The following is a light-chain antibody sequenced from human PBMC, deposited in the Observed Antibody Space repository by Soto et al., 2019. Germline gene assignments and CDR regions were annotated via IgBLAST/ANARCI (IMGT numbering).Light chain of an antibody. V-gene: IGKV4-1*01. J-gene: IGKJ1*01. CDR1: QSVLYSSNNKNY. CDR3: QQYFRPWT. Sequence: DIVMTQSPDSLAVSLGERATINCKSSQSVLYSSNNKNYLAWYQQKPGQPPKLLISWPSTRESGVPHRFSGSGSGTDFTLTTSSLQAEDVAVYYCQQYFRPWTFGQGTKVEIK. CDR2: WPS.